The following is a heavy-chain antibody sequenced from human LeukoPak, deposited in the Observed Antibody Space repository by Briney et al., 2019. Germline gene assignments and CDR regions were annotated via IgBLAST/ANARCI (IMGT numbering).Heavy chain of an antibody. D-gene: IGHD3-10*01. J-gene: IGHJ4*02. Sequence: PGGSLRLSCVASGFASSSYGMHWVRQAPGKGLECVAVISHDGGNEYYADSVKGRFAISRDISTNTLYLHMSRLRADETAVYYCAKGAYSYVSGTYYFDFWGQGTLVSVSS. CDR3: AKGAYSYVSGTYYFDF. CDR1: GFASSSYG. CDR2: ISHDGGNE. V-gene: IGHV3-30*18.